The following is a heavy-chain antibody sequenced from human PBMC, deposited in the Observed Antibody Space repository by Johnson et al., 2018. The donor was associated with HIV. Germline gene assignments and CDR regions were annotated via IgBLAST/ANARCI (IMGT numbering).Heavy chain of an antibody. CDR3: ARGRPNYYDSSGRYVPVAFDI. J-gene: IGHJ3*02. CDR1: GFTVSSNY. CDR2: IYSGGST. Sequence: MQLVESGGGLIQPWGSLRLSCAASGFTVSSNYMSWVRQAPGKGLEWVSVIYSGGSTYYADSVKGRFTISRDTSKNTLYLQMNSLRAEDTAVYYCARGRPNYYDSSGRYVPVAFDIWGQGTMVTVSS. V-gene: IGHV3-53*01. D-gene: IGHD3-22*01.